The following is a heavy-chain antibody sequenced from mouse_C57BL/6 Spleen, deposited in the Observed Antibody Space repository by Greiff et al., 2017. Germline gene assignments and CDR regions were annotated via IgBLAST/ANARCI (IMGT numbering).Heavy chain of an antibody. CDR1: GFTFSDYG. CDR2: ISSGSSTI. D-gene: IGHD3-2*02. Sequence: EVHLVESGGGLVKPGGSLKLSCAASGFTFSDYGMHWVRQAPEKGLEWVAYISSGSSTIYYADTVKGRFTISRDNAKSTQFLQMTSLRSEDTAMYYCARPQATDYYAMGDWGQGTSVTASS. V-gene: IGHV5-17*01. J-gene: IGHJ4*01. CDR3: ARPQATDYYAMGD.